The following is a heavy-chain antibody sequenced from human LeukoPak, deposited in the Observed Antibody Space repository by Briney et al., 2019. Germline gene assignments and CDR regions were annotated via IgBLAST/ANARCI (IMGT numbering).Heavy chain of an antibody. CDR3: ARSLSTAGIDY. J-gene: IGHJ4*02. CDR1: GYSISTGRY. CDR2: IYQSGST. D-gene: IGHD2-2*01. V-gene: IGHV4-38-2*01. Sequence: KPSETLSLTCAVSGYSISTGRYWGWIRQPPGKGLEWIGSIYQSGSTYYNPSLKSRVTISVDTSKNQFSLNLRSVTAADTAVYYCARSLSTAGIDYWAREPWSPSPQ.